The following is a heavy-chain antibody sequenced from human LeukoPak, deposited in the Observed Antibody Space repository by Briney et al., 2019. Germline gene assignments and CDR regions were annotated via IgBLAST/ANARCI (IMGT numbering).Heavy chain of an antibody. D-gene: IGHD3-22*01. CDR3: ARDQSYDSSGYYPTAFDI. CDR2: FDPEDGET. CDR1: GYTLTELS. V-gene: IGHV1-24*01. J-gene: IGHJ3*02. Sequence: ASVKVSCKVSGYTLTELSMHWVRQAPGKGLEWMGGFDPEDGETIYAQKFQGRVTMTDDTSTDTAYMELSSLRSEDTAVYYCARDQSYDSSGYYPTAFDIWGQGTMVTVSS.